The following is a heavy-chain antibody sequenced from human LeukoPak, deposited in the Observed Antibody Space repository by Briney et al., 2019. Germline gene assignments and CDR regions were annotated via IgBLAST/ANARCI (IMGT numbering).Heavy chain of an antibody. CDR2: IYYSGST. V-gene: IGHV4-30-4*01. Sequence: SETLSLTCTVSGGSVSSGDYYWSWIRQPPGKGLEWIGYIYYSGSTYYNPSLKSRVTISVDTSKNQFSLKLSSVTAADTAVYYCARGGDTEYFQHWGQGTLVTVSS. J-gene: IGHJ1*01. CDR1: GGSVSSGDYY. D-gene: IGHD4-17*01. CDR3: ARGGDTEYFQH.